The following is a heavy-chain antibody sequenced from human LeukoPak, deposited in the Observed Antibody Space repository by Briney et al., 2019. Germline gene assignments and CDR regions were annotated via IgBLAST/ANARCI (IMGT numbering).Heavy chain of an antibody. V-gene: IGHV4-34*01. CDR1: GGSFSDYY. Sequence: PSETLSLTCAVYGGSFSDYYWSWIRQPPGKGLEWIGEINDSGSTSCSPSLKSRVPISVDTSKNQFSLKLSSVTAADTAVYYCARVIDYDISGYYLGYWGQGNRVTVSS. CDR3: ARVIDYDISGYYLGY. CDR2: INDSGST. J-gene: IGHJ4*02. D-gene: IGHD3-22*01.